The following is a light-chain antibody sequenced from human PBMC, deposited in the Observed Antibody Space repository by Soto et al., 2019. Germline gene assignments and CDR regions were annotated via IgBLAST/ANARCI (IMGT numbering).Light chain of an antibody. CDR2: AAS. CDR1: QSVTSN. J-gene: IGKJ2*01. CDR3: QQYYSSPYT. Sequence: DIQMTQSPSSLSAYIGDRVTITCRASQSVTSNLNWYQQKFGETPKLLMYAASNLQGGVPSRFSGSGSGTDFTLTISSLQPADFATYYCQQYYSSPYTFGQGTKLEV. V-gene: IGKV1-39*01.